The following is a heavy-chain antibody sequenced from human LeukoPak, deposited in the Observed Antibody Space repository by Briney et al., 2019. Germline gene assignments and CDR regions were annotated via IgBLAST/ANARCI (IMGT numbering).Heavy chain of an antibody. CDR1: GFIFSDYW. CDR3: AKFAYYYDSSGYEV. D-gene: IGHD3-22*01. Sequence: PGGSLRLSCAASGFIFSDYWVNWVRQAPGKGLEWVASIRQDGSEKTYVDSVKGPFTISRDNTKSSLYLQMNSLRAEDTAVYYCAKFAYYYDSSGYEVWGQGTLVTVSS. J-gene: IGHJ4*02. CDR2: IRQDGSEK. V-gene: IGHV3-7*01.